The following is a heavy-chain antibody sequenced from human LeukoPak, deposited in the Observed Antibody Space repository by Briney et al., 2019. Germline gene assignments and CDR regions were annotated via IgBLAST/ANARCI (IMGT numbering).Heavy chain of an antibody. J-gene: IGHJ4*02. CDR1: GGSISSNNW. D-gene: IGHD1-1*01. CDR2: IYHSGSP. CDR3: ARANINNWHSCDY. V-gene: IGHV4-4*02. Sequence: SETLSLTCAVSGGSISSNNWWGWVRQPPGKGLEWIGEIYHSGSPNYNPSLKSRVTISVDKSRNHFSLNLSSVTAADTAVYYCARANINNWHSCDYWGQGTLVTVSS.